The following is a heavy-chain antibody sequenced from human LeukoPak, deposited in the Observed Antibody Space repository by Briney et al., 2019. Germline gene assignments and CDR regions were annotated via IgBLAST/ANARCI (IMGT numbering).Heavy chain of an antibody. Sequence: SETLSLTCTVSGYSISSGYYWGWIRQPPGKGLEWIGSIYHSGSTYYNPSLKSRVTISVDTSKNQFSLKLSSVTAADTAVYYCARTWMVRGVIMGMDVWGKGTTVTISS. V-gene: IGHV4-38-2*02. J-gene: IGHJ6*03. D-gene: IGHD3-10*01. CDR2: IYHSGST. CDR1: GYSISSGYY. CDR3: ARTWMVRGVIMGMDV.